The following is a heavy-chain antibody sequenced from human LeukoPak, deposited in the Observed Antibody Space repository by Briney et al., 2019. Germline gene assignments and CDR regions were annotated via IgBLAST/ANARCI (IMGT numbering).Heavy chain of an antibody. CDR3: ARDVGLRYFFDA. V-gene: IGHV3-33*08. CDR2: VTYDGYNK. J-gene: IGHJ4*02. CDR1: GFTFSDYS. D-gene: IGHD1-26*01. Sequence: GGSLRLSCAASGFTFSDYSMSWIRQAPGKGLEWVAVVTYDGYNKYYAESVKGRCTISRDNSKSTVYLEMSSLRADDTAMYFCARDVGLRYFFDAWGQGTLVTVSS.